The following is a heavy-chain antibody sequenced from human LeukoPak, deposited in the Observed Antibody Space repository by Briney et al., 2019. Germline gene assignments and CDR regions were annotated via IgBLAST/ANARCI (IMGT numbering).Heavy chain of an antibody. CDR3: AKDRDSSTWYYFDY. Sequence: PGGSLRLSCAASGFTFSSYAMSWVRQAPGKGLEWVSAIKGSGGITYYADSVKGRFTISRDNSKNTLSLQMNSLRDEDTALYYCAKDRDSSTWYYFDYWGQGILVTVSS. D-gene: IGHD6-13*01. CDR1: GFTFSSYA. J-gene: IGHJ4*02. CDR2: IKGSGGIT. V-gene: IGHV3-23*01.